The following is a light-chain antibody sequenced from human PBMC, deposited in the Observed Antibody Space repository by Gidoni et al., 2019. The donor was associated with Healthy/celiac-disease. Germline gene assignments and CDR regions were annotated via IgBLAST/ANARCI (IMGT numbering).Light chain of an antibody. CDR3: QQSYSTPLT. CDR2: AAS. Sequence: DIQMTQSPSSLSASVGDRVTITGRASQSISSYLNWYQPKPGKAPKLLIYAASSLQSRVPSRFSGSGSGTDFTLTISSLQPEDFATYYCQQSYSTPLTFGGGTKVEIK. V-gene: IGKV1-39*01. CDR1: QSISSY. J-gene: IGKJ4*01.